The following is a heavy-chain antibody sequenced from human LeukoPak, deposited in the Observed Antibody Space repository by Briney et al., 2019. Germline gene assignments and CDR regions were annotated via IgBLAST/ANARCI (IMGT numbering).Heavy chain of an antibody. D-gene: IGHD5-12*01. CDR2: IIPIFGTA. J-gene: IGHJ5*02. CDR3: ARGVSRYQRFDP. CDR1: RDTFISFA. Sequence: SVKVSPKASRDTFISFAISWVRHAPGGGLEWMAGIIPIFGTANYAQKFQGRVTITADESTSTAYIELSSLRSEDTAVYYCARGVSRYQRFDPRGQGALVTVSS. V-gene: IGHV1-69*13.